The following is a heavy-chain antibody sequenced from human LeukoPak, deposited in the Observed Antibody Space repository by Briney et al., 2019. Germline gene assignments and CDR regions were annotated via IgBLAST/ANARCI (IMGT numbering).Heavy chain of an antibody. V-gene: IGHV4-59*01. D-gene: IGHD3-16*02. CDR1: GGSISSYY. Sequence: SETLSLTCTVSGGSISSYYWSWIRQPPGKGLEWIGNIYYSGSTNYNPSLKSRVAISLDKTKKQFSLKLSSVTAADTAVYYCAASAFDYVWGSYRREFDYWGQGTLVTVSS. CDR2: IYYSGST. J-gene: IGHJ4*02. CDR3: AASAFDYVWGSYRREFDY.